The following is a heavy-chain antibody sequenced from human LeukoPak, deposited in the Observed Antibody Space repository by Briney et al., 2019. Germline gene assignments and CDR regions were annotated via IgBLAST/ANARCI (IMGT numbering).Heavy chain of an antibody. Sequence: ASVNVSCKASGYTFTIYYMHCVRQAPGQGREWMGIINPSGGSTSYAQKFQGRVTMTRDTSTRTVYMKLSSLRSEDTAVYYCARVERLLQFGYFDYWGQGNLVTVSS. V-gene: IGHV1-46*01. CDR2: INPSGGST. J-gene: IGHJ4*02. CDR3: ARVERLLQFGYFDY. D-gene: IGHD5-24*01. CDR1: GYTFTIYY.